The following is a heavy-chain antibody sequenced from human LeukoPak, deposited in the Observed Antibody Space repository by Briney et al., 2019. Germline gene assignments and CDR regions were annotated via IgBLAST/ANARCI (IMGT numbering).Heavy chain of an antibody. D-gene: IGHD6-19*01. Sequence: GGSLRLSCAASGFTFSSYWMSWVRQAPGKGLEWVANIKQDGSEKYYVDSVKGRFTISRDNAKNSLYLQMNSLRAEDTAVYYCARDRDNVAGSRGYFDYWGQGTLVTVSS. CDR2: IKQDGSEK. J-gene: IGHJ4*02. CDR3: ARDRDNVAGSRGYFDY. CDR1: GFTFSSYW. V-gene: IGHV3-7*01.